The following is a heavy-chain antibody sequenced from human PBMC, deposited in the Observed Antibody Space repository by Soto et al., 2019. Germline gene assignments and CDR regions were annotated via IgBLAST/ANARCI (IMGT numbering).Heavy chain of an antibody. Sequence: LSLTCTVSGGSISSYYWSWIRQPPGKGLEWIGYTHNSGITNYNPSLKSRVTISVDTSKNQFSLKLSSVTAADTAVYYCARGDYYDSSGYPEVPFDYWGQGTLVTVSS. CDR1: GGSISSYY. CDR2: THNSGIT. V-gene: IGHV4-59*01. D-gene: IGHD3-22*01. J-gene: IGHJ4*02. CDR3: ARGDYYDSSGYPEVPFDY.